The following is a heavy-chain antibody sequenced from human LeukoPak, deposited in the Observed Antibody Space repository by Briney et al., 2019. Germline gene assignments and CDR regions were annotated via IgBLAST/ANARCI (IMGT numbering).Heavy chain of an antibody. D-gene: IGHD3-16*01. CDR3: ARVDEGGHFSYYGMDA. J-gene: IGHJ6*02. CDR2: IKPKSDDT. V-gene: IGHV1-2*02. Sequence: GASVKVSCEASGYSFTAYYIHWVRQAPGQGLEWMGWIKPKSDDTNYGQNFQGRVTMTRDTSISTAYMELSGLRSDDTAVYYCARVDEGGHFSYYGMDAWGQGTTVTVSS. CDR1: GYSFTAYY.